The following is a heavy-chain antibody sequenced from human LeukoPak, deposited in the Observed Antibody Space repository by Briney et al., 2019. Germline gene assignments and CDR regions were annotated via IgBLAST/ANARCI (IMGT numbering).Heavy chain of an antibody. CDR3: ARQTGSGLFILP. D-gene: IGHD3-10*01. J-gene: IGHJ4*02. Sequence: SETLSLTCIVSGDSISNSNLYWGWIRQPPGKGLEWIGSIYYSGNTYYDASLKSRVSISVDTSKNQFSLRLTSVTAADTAVYYCARQTGSGLFILPGGQGKLVTVSS. CDR2: IYYSGNT. CDR1: GDSISNSNLY. V-gene: IGHV4-39*01.